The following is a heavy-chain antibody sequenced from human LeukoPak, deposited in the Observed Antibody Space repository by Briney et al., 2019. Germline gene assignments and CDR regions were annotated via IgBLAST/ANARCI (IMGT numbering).Heavy chain of an antibody. CDR3: ARPHNSGWEFDP. D-gene: IGHD5-12*01. J-gene: IGHJ5*02. V-gene: IGHV1-3*01. Sequence: APVKVSCKASGYTFTSCAMHWVRQAPGQRLEWMGWINAGNGNTKYSQKFQGRVTITRDTSASTAYMELSSLRSEDTAVYYCARPHNSGWEFDPWGQGTLVTVSS. CDR1: GYTFTSCA. CDR2: INAGNGNT.